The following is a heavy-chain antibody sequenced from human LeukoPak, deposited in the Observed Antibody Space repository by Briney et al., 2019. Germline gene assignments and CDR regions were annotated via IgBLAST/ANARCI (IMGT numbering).Heavy chain of an antibody. Sequence: GASVKVSCKASGGTFSSYAISWVRQAPGQGLEWMGGIIPIFDTADYAQKFQGRVTVTADESTDAAYMELSSLRSEDTAVYFCARGPPYYYDSSPYHYYYMDVWGKGTTVSISS. CDR2: IIPIFDTA. D-gene: IGHD3-22*01. CDR3: ARGPPYYYDSSPYHYYYMDV. V-gene: IGHV1-69*13. J-gene: IGHJ6*03. CDR1: GGTFSSYA.